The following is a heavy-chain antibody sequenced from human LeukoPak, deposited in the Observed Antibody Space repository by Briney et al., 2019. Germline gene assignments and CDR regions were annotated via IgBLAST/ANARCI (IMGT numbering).Heavy chain of an antibody. CDR3: AKGRRLRVINWFDP. Sequence: PGGSLRLSCAASGFTFDDYAMHWVRQAPGKGLEWVSGISWNSGSIGYADSVKGRFTISRDNAKNSLYLQMSSLRAEDTAVYYCAKGRRLRVINWFDPWGQGTLVTVSS. CDR2: ISWNSGSI. D-gene: IGHD2-21*01. V-gene: IGHV3-9*01. J-gene: IGHJ5*02. CDR1: GFTFDDYA.